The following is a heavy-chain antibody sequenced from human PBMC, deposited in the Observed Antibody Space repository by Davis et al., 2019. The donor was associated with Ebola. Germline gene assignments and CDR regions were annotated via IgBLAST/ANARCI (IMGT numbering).Heavy chain of an antibody. CDR1: GGSFSGYY. D-gene: IGHD3-3*01. CDR3: NGVVIIRGSWFDP. CDR2: INHSGST. V-gene: IGHV4-34*01. J-gene: IGHJ5*02. Sequence: SETLSLTCAVYGGSFSGYYWSWIRQPPGKGLEWIGDINHSGSTNYNPSLKSRVTISVDTSKNQFSLKLSSVTAADTAVYYCNGVVIIRGSWFDPWGQGTLVTVSS.